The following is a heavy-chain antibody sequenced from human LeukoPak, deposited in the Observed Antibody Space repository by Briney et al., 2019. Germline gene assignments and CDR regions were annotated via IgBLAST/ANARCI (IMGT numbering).Heavy chain of an antibody. V-gene: IGHV3-11*04. D-gene: IGHD1-7*01. CDR1: GFTFSDYY. J-gene: IGHJ4*02. Sequence: GGSLRLSCAASGFTFSDYYMSWIRQAPGKGLEWVSYISSSGSTIYYADSVKGRFTISRDNAKNSLYLQMNSLRAEDTAVYYCARVGYNWNYLRLFDYWGQGTLVTVSS. CDR3: ARVGYNWNYLRLFDY. CDR2: ISSSGSTI.